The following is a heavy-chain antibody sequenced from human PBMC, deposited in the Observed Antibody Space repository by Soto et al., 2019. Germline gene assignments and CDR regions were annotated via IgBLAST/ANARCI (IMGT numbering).Heavy chain of an antibody. J-gene: IGHJ3*02. Sequence: QVQLVESGGGLVKPGGSLRLSCAASGFTFSDYYMSWIRQAPGKGLEWVSSITSRGYANYADSVKGRFTISRDNTKMSLYLQVNRLRADDTAVYYCARDGGTMITLAFDIWGQGTTVTVSS. CDR1: GFTFSDYY. CDR3: ARDGGTMITLAFDI. CDR2: ITSRGYA. V-gene: IGHV3-11*06. D-gene: IGHD3-16*01.